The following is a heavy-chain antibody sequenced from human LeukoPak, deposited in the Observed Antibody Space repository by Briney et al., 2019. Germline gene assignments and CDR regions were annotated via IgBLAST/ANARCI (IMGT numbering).Heavy chain of an antibody. V-gene: IGHV4-38-2*02. J-gene: IGHJ4*02. Sequence: SETLSLTCTVSGYSITSGYYWGWIRQPPGKGLEWIGSIYHSGSTYYNPSLKSRVTISKDTSKNQFSLKLSSVTAADAAVYYCTRTDWNALGFWGQGTLVTVSS. CDR1: GYSITSGYY. CDR3: TRTDWNALGF. CDR2: IYHSGST. D-gene: IGHD1-1*01.